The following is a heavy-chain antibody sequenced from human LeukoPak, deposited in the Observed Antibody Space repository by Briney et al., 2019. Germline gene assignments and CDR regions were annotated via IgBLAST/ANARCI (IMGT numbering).Heavy chain of an antibody. J-gene: IGHJ4*02. CDR1: GYTFTSYG. CDR2: ISAYNGNT. Sequence: VASVKVSCKASGYTFTSYGISWVRQAPGQGLEWMGWISAYNGNTNYAQKLQGRVTMTTDTSTSTAYMELRSLRSDDTAVYYCARDDVFRRDSSGYYYVLFDYWGQGTLVTVSS. V-gene: IGHV1-18*01. D-gene: IGHD3-22*01. CDR3: ARDDVFRRDSSGYYYVLFDY.